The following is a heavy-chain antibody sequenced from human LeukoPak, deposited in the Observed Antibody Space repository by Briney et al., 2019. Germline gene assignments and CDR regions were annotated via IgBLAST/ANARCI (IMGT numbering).Heavy chain of an antibody. D-gene: IGHD5-12*01. V-gene: IGHV4-59*01. CDR1: GASIRSYF. CDR3: ARGLVLATDDAFDI. J-gene: IGHJ3*02. Sequence: SETLSLTCSVSGASIRSYFWSWFRQSPGKGLEWIGYVYDNDISNFNPSLESRVTILVDRSKSQFSLKLRSVTAADTAVYYCARGLVLATDDAFDIWGPGTMVTVSS. CDR2: VYDNDIS.